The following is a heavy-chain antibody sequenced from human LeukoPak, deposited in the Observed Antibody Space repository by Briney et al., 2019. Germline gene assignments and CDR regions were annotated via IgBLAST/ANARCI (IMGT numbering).Heavy chain of an antibody. V-gene: IGHV3-53*01. CDR2: IYSGGGT. D-gene: IGHD1-26*01. J-gene: IGHJ6*02. CDR1: GFTVSSNY. CDR3: ASSAGWDYGMDV. Sequence: GGSLRLSCASSGFTVSSNYMSWVRQAPGKGLEWVSVIYSGGGTYYADSVKGRFTISRDNSKNTLYLQMNSLRAEDTAVYYCASSAGWDYGMDVWGQGTTVTVSS.